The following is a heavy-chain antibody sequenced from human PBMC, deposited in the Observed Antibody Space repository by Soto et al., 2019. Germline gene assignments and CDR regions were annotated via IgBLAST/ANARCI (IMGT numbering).Heavy chain of an antibody. CDR2: MNPNSGNT. CDR3: ARSGDPGYCSGGSCRYYYGMDV. V-gene: IGHV1-8*01. D-gene: IGHD2-15*01. CDR1: GYTFTSYD. Sequence: ASVKVSCKASGYTFTSYDINWVRQATGQGLEWMGWMNPNSGNTGYAQKFQGRVTMTRNTSISTAYMELSSLRSEDTAVYYCARSGDPGYCSGGSCRYYYGMDVWGQGTTVTVSS. J-gene: IGHJ6*02.